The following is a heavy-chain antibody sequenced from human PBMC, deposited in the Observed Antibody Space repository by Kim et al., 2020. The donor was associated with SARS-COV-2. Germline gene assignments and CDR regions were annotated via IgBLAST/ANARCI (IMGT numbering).Heavy chain of an antibody. CDR2: IWYDGSNK. D-gene: IGHD3-9*01. Sequence: GGSLRLSCAASGFTFSNYGMHWVRQVPGKGLEWVAVIWYDGSNKYYADSVKGRFTISRDNSKNTLYLQMNSLRAEDTAVYYCAKGILRYFDWLRGDGMDVWGQGTTVTVSS. CDR1: GFTFSNYG. V-gene: IGHV3-33*06. CDR3: AKGILRYFDWLRGDGMDV. J-gene: IGHJ6*02.